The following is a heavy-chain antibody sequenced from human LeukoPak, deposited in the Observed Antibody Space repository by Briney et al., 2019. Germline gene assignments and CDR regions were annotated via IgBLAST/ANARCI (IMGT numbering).Heavy chain of an antibody. CDR3: ARCLYSSSPRYYYYYMDV. D-gene: IGHD6-6*01. V-gene: IGHV3-48*01. Sequence: GGSLRLSCAASGFTFSSYSMNWVRQAPGKGLEWVSYISSSSSTIYYADSVKGRFTISRDNAKNSLYLQMNSLRAEDTAVYYCARCLYSSSPRYYYYYMDVWGKGTTVTVSS. CDR1: GFTFSSYS. CDR2: ISSSSSTI. J-gene: IGHJ6*03.